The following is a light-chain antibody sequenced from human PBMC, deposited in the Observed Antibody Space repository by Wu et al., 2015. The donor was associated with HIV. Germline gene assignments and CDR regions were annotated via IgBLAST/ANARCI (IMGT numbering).Light chain of an antibody. J-gene: IGKJ2*01. V-gene: IGKV3-11*01. Sequence: EIVLTQSPATLSLSPGERATLSCRASQSVNSYLAWYQQKPGQAPRLLIYDASNRATGIPARFSGSGSGTDFTLTISSLEPEDFAVYYCQQRSNWPPLYTFRPGDQAGDQT. CDR3: QQRSNWPPLYT. CDR1: QSVNSY. CDR2: DAS.